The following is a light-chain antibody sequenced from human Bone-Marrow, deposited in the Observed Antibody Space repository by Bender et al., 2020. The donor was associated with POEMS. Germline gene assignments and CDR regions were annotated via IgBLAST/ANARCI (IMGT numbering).Light chain of an antibody. V-gene: IGLV2-8*01. J-gene: IGLJ3*02. CDR1: SSDIGGYNY. Sequence: QSALTQPPSASGSPGQSVTISCTGTSSDIGGYNYVSWYQQHPGKAPKVMIYEVSKRPSGVPDRFSGSKFGNTASLTVSGLQAEDEADYYCSSYAGSNVLLFGGGTKLTVL. CDR3: SSYAGSNVLL. CDR2: EVS.